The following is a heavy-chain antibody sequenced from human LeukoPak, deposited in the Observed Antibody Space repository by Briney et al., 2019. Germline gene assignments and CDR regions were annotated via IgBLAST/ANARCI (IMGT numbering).Heavy chain of an antibody. CDR3: ARRGSGWSQ. Sequence: TETLSLTCSVSGGSISSYYWNWIRQPPGKGLEWIGSISYSGSTNYNPSLERRGTISVDTSKDQISLKLSSVTAADTAVYYCARRGSGWSQWGQGTLVTVSS. CDR2: ISYSGST. J-gene: IGHJ4*02. D-gene: IGHD6-19*01. V-gene: IGHV4-59*12. CDR1: GGSISSYY.